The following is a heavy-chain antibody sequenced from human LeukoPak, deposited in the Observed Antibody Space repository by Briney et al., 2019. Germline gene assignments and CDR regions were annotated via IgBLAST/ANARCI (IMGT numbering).Heavy chain of an antibody. D-gene: IGHD3-3*01. CDR1: GDSINTYF. Sequence: SETLSLTCSVSGDSINTYFWSWIRQPPGKGLEWIGYISYSGSTNYNPSPKSHVTMSVDTSKNQISLKLTSVNAADTAVYFCAGYTSGRFFFDFWGQGALVTVSS. CDR2: ISYSGST. V-gene: IGHV4-59*01. CDR3: AGYTSGRFFFDF. J-gene: IGHJ4*02.